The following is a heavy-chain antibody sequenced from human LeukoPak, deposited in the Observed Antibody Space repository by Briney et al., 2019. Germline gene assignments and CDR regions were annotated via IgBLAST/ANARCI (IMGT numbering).Heavy chain of an antibody. J-gene: IGHJ3*02. CDR2: IIPIFGTA. CDR1: GYTFTGYY. V-gene: IGHV1-69*05. CDR3: ARGPSDDYGDYNAFGI. D-gene: IGHD4-17*01. Sequence: SVKVSCRASGYTFTGYYMHWVRQAPGQGLEWMGGIIPIFGTANYAQKFQDRVTITTDESTSTAYMELSSLRSEDTAVYYCARGPSDDYGDYNAFGIWGQGTMVTVSS.